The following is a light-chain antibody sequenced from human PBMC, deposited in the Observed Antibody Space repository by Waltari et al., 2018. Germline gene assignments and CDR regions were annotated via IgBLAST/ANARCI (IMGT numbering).Light chain of an antibody. CDR3: QAWDSSTVV. V-gene: IGLV3-1*01. CDR1: KLGEKY. CDR2: RDT. J-gene: IGLJ3*02. Sequence: SYEVTQPPSVSVSPGQTATIACSGDKLGEKYTAWFQQKPGQSPVLIIYRDTKRPPGIPERFFGSKPANTATLTISGTQAMDEGDYYCQAWDSSTVVFGGGTKLTVL.